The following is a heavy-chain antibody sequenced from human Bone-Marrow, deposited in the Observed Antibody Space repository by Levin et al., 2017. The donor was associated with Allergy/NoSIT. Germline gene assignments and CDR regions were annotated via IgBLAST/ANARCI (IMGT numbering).Heavy chain of an antibody. D-gene: IGHD2-15*01. J-gene: IGHJ4*02. CDR3: ARETYWSLDD. V-gene: IGHV3-74*01. CDR2: LNSDATET. Sequence: QHGESLKISCAASGFAFSNYWMHWVRQAPGKGLVWVSRLNSDATETHYADSVKGRFTISRDNAKNTLYLQMNSLRAEDTAVYFCARETYWSLDDWGQGTLVTVSS. CDR1: GFAFSNYW.